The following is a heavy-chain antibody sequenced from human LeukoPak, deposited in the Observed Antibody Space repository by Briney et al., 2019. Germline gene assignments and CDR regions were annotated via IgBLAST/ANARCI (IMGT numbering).Heavy chain of an antibody. V-gene: IGHV4-59*01. J-gene: IGHJ3*02. Sequence: SETLSLTCTVSGGSISTYYWSWIRQPPAKGLEWIAHVYYSGNTNYSPSLKSRVTISVDTSKNHFSLGLSSVTAADTAVYYCARGYTPDTFDIWGQGTMVSVSS. CDR3: ARGYTPDTFDI. CDR2: VYYSGNT. D-gene: IGHD5-18*01. CDR1: GGSISTYY.